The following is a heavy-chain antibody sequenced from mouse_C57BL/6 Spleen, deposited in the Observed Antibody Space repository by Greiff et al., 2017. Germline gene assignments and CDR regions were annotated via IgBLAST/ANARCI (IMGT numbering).Heavy chain of an antibody. CDR3: ARYYGSSHPYWYFDV. D-gene: IGHD1-1*01. CDR1: GYTFTSYW. V-gene: IGHV1-69*01. CDR2: IDPSDSYT. J-gene: IGHJ1*03. Sequence: QVQLQQSGAELVMPGASVKLSCKASGYTFTSYWMHWVKQRPGQGLEWIGEIDPSDSYTNYNQKFKGKSTLTVDKSSSTAYMQLSSLTSEDSAVYYCARYYGSSHPYWYFDVWGTGTTVTVSS.